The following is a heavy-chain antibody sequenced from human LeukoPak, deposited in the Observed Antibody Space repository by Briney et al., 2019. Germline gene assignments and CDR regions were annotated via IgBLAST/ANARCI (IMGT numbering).Heavy chain of an antibody. CDR2: ISGTSKYI. Sequence: GGSLRLSCEGSGFSLSSYSMHWVRQAPGKGLEWVSSISGTSKYIHYSDSVKGRFTISRDNSKNSFYLQMNSLRVEDTAVYYCTREEGGKLGIDYYFDYWGQGTLVTVSS. CDR1: GFSLSSYS. J-gene: IGHJ4*02. D-gene: IGHD7-27*01. CDR3: TREEGGKLGIDYYFDY. V-gene: IGHV3-21*01.